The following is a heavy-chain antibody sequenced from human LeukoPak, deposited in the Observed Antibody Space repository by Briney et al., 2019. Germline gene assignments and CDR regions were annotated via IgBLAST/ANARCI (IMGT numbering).Heavy chain of an antibody. CDR2: LSGYNGNT. CDR3: AREKGAYYYDSSGP. V-gene: IGHV1-18*01. D-gene: IGHD3-22*01. CDR1: GYTFTSYG. J-gene: IGHJ4*02. Sequence: ASVKVSCKASGYTFTSYGISWVRQAPGQGLEWMGFLSGYNGNTNYAQKLQGRVTMTTDTSTSTAYMELRSLRSDDTAVYYCAREKGAYYYDSSGPWGQGTLVTVSS.